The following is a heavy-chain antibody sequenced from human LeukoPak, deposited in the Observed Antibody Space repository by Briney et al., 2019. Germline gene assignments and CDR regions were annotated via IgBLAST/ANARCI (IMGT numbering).Heavy chain of an antibody. CDR3: ARISYCTNGVCHASAFDI. Sequence: PSETLSLTCAVYGGSFSGYYWSWIRQPPGKGLEWIGEINHSGSTNYNPSLKSRVTISVDTSKNQFSLKLSSVTAADTAVYYCARISYCTNGVCHASAFDIWGQGTMVTVSS. V-gene: IGHV4-34*01. D-gene: IGHD2-8*01. CDR1: GGSFSGYY. J-gene: IGHJ3*02. CDR2: INHSGST.